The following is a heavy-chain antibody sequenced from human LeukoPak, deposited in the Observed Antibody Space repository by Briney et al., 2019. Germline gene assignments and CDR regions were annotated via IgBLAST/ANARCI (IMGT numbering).Heavy chain of an antibody. Sequence: GGSLRLSCAASGFTFSNYWMHWARQAPGKGLVWVSRINSDGSSTTYADSVKGRFTISRDNAKNTLYLQMNSLRAEDTAVYYCARDYGRSRDYGMDVWGQGTTVTVSS. CDR3: ARDYGRSRDYGMDV. J-gene: IGHJ6*02. CDR1: GFTFSNYW. CDR2: INSDGSST. D-gene: IGHD3-10*01. V-gene: IGHV3-74*01.